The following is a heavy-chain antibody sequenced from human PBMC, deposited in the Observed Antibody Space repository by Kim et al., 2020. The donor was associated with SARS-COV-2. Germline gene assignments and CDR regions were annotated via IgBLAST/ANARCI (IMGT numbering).Heavy chain of an antibody. CDR3: ARDGDGSGTMDV. Sequence: ASVKVSCKASGYSFVRYGVAWGRQAPGKGLEWMGWTSAYSGHSNYAQKFQGRVTMAADTSTSMAYMELRSLRSDDTAVYYCARDGDGSGTMDVWGQGTTV. J-gene: IGHJ6*02. D-gene: IGHD3-10*01. CDR1: GYSFVRYG. V-gene: IGHV1-18*01. CDR2: TSAYSGHS.